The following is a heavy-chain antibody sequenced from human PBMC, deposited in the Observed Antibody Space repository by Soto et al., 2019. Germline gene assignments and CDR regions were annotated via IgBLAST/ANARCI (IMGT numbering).Heavy chain of an antibody. CDR1: GFTFSSYA. D-gene: IGHD6-6*01. J-gene: IGHJ4*02. CDR2: ISGSDDST. CDR3: AKRSSSSTFDY. Sequence: EVQLLESGGGLVQPGESLRLSCAASGFTFSSYAMSWVRQAPGKGLEWVSVISGSDDSTYYEDSVKGRFTISRDNSKNTLYLQMNSLRAEETAVYYCAKRSSSSTFDYWGQGTLVTVSS. V-gene: IGHV3-23*01.